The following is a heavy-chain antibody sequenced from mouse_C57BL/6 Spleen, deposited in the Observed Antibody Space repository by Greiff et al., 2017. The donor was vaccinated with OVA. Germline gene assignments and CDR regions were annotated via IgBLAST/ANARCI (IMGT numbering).Heavy chain of an antibody. CDR3: ARRGMVTRFYAMDY. D-gene: IGHD2-2*01. CDR1: GYSITSGYY. CDR2: ISYDGSN. Sequence: EVQRVESGPGLVKPSQSLSLTCSVTGYSITSGYYWNWIRQFPGNKLEWMGYISYDGSNNYNPSLKNRISITRDTSKNQFFLKLNSVTTEDTATYYCARRGMVTRFYAMDYWGQGTSVTVSS. J-gene: IGHJ4*01. V-gene: IGHV3-6*01.